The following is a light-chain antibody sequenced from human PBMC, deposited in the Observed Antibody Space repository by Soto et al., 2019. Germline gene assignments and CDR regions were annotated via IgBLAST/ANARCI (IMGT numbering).Light chain of an antibody. CDR3: QQYNSYSQT. CDR2: KAS. Sequence: DIQMTQSPSTLSASVGDRVTITCLASQSISSWLAWYQQKPGKAPKLLIYKASSLESGVPSRFSGSGSGTEFTLTISSLQPEDFATYYCQQYNSYSQTFGQGTKVDIK. J-gene: IGKJ1*01. CDR1: QSISSW. V-gene: IGKV1-5*03.